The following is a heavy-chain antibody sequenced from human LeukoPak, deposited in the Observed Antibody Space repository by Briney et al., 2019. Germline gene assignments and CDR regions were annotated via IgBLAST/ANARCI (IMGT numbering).Heavy chain of an antibody. D-gene: IGHD6-6*01. V-gene: IGHV4-4*07. CDR3: ARETAARLNYYYYYYMDV. Sequence: PSETLSLTCTVSGGSISSYYWSWIRQPAGKGLEWIGRIYTSGSTNYNPSLKSRVTMSVDTSKNQFSLKLSSVTAADTAVYYCARETAARLNYYYYYYMDVWGKGTTVTVSS. CDR2: IYTSGST. J-gene: IGHJ6*03. CDR1: GGSISSYY.